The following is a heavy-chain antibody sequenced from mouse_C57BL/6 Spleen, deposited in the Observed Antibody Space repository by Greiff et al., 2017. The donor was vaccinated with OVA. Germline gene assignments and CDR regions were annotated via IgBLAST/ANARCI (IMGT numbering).Heavy chain of an antibody. J-gene: IGHJ1*03. D-gene: IGHD1-1*01. CDR2: ISYDGSN. Sequence: EVKLQESGPGLVKPSQSLSLTCSVTGYSITSGYYWNWIRQFPGNKLEWMGYISYDGSNNYNPSLKNRISITRDTSKNQFFLKLNSVTTEDTATYYCARDGDYYGSSSWYFDVWGTGTTVTVSS. CDR1: GYSITSGYY. V-gene: IGHV3-6*01. CDR3: ARDGDYYGSSSWYFDV.